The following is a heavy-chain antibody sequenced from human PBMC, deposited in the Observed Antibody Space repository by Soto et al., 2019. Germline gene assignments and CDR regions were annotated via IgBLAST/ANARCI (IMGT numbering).Heavy chain of an antibody. J-gene: IGHJ2*01. D-gene: IGHD3-10*01. V-gene: IGHV3-30-3*01. CDR2: ISYDGSNK. Sequence: QVQLVESGGGVVQPGRSLRLSCAASGFTFSSYAMHWVRQAPGKGLEWVAVISYDGSNKYYADSVKGRFTISRDNSKNTLYLQMNSLRAEDTAVYYCARGMAPRSYWYFDLWGRGTLVTVSS. CDR1: GFTFSSYA. CDR3: ARGMAPRSYWYFDL.